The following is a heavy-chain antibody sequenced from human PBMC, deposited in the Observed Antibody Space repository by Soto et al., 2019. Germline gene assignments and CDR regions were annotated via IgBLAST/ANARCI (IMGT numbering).Heavy chain of an antibody. Sequence: RGESLKISCKSAGYIIKNYLSGLVWHMPGQGLELMGIIFPDDSDTRYSTSCQGHVTISVDKSISTAYVQWSSLKASDSAIYYSFRGGVTSRTFDYWGQGTLVTVSS. D-gene: IGHD3-16*01. CDR2: IFPDDSDT. V-gene: IGHV5-51*01. CDR1: GYIIKNYL. CDR3: FRGGVTSRTFDY. J-gene: IGHJ4*02.